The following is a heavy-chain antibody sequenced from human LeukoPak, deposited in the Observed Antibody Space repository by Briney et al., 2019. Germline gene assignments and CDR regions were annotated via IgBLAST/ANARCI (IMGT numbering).Heavy chain of an antibody. J-gene: IGHJ4*02. CDR3: ARHLSGVTGYTYGRGIDY. D-gene: IGHD5-18*01. V-gene: IGHV3-21*01. CDR2: ISSSSSYI. Sequence: GGSLRLSCAASGFSFSSYSMNWVRQAPGKGLEWVSSISSSSSYIYYADSVKGRFTISRDNAKNSLYLQMNSLRAEDTAVYYCARHLSGVTGYTYGRGIDYWGQGTLVTVSS. CDR1: GFSFSSYS.